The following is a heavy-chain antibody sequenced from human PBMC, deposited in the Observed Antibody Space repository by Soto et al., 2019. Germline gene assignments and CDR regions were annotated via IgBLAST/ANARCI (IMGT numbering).Heavy chain of an antibody. Sequence: PSETLSLTCTVSGGSISSGDYYWSWIRQPPGKGLEWIGYIYYSGSTYYNPSLKSRVTISVDTSKNQFSLKLSSVTAADTAVYYCARRSVVTLDGWFDPWGQGTLVTVSS. D-gene: IGHD2-21*02. CDR1: GGSISSGDYY. J-gene: IGHJ5*02. CDR2: IYYSGST. CDR3: ARRSVVTLDGWFDP. V-gene: IGHV4-30-4*01.